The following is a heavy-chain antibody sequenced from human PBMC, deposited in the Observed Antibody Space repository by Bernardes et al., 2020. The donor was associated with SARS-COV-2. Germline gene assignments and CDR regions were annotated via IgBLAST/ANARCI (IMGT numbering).Heavy chain of an antibody. V-gene: IGHV1-24*01. CDR2: YNPADGET. Sequence: GDTRRGLAIHWVRQTPGKGLEWIGGYNPADGETMVAQNLQGRATMSEDTSTDTAYMELTSLKSEDTATYYCAILVRGGAFDAWGQGTKVPVSS. J-gene: IGHJ3*01. CDR1: GDTRRGLA. D-gene: IGHD3-3*01. CDR3: AILVRGGAFDA.